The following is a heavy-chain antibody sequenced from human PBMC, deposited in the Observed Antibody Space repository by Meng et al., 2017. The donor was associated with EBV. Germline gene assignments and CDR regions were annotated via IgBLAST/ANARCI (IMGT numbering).Heavy chain of an antibody. CDR1: GGTFRSDA. V-gene: IGHV1-69*01. D-gene: IGHD3-10*01. J-gene: IGHJ4*02. CDR3: ASESGRGFTPDY. Sequence: QGQLLQSGAEVKKPGSSGKGSCRTSGGTFRSDAVSWVRQAPGQGLEWMGGLIPMVGAPHYAQKFQGRVTIIADESTSTHSMELNSLRSEDTAMYYCASESGRGFTPDYWGQGTLVTVSS. CDR2: LIPMVGAP.